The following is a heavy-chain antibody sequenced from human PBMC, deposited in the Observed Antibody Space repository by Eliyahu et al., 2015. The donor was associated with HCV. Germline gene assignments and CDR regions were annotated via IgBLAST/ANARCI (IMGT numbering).Heavy chain of an antibody. V-gene: IGHV4-30-2*01. D-gene: IGHD4-17*01. Sequence: QLQLQESGSGLVKPSQTLSLTCAVSGGXISSGGYSWSWIRQPPGKGLEWIGYIYHSGGTYYNPSLKSRVTISVDRSKNQFSLKLSSVTAADTAVYYCARAYGDYSYYFDYWGQGTLVTVSS. CDR3: ARAYGDYSYYFDY. CDR2: IYHSGGT. J-gene: IGHJ4*02. CDR1: GGXISSGGYS.